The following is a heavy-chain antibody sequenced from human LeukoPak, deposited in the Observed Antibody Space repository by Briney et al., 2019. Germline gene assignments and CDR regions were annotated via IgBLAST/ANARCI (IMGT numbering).Heavy chain of an antibody. V-gene: IGHV1-46*01. Sequence: ASVKVSCKAFGYTFTSNYMHWVRQAPGQGPEWMGVISPSGGSTTYAQKFQGRVTMTTDTSTSTAYMELRSLRLDDTAVYCCARSFPGATAILGWFDPWGQGTLVTVSS. J-gene: IGHJ5*02. D-gene: IGHD1-26*01. CDR1: GYTFTSNY. CDR2: ISPSGGST. CDR3: ARSFPGATAILGWFDP.